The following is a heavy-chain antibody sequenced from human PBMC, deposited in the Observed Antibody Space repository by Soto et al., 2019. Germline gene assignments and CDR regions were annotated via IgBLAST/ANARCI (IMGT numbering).Heavy chain of an antibody. Sequence: PSETLSLTCTVSGGSISSGGYYWSWIRQHPGKGLEWIGYIFYSGTTYYNPSLKSRVTISVDTSKNQFSLKLSSVTAADTAVYYCARDPSASTYGMDVWGQGTKVPVSS. V-gene: IGHV4-31*03. CDR2: IFYSGTT. CDR3: ARDPSASTYGMDV. CDR1: GGSISSGGYY. J-gene: IGHJ6*02.